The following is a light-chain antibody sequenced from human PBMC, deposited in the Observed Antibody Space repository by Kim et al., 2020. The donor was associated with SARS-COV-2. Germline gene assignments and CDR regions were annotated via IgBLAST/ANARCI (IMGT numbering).Light chain of an antibody. J-gene: IGKJ1*01. CDR2: WAS. Sequence: DIVMTQSPDSLAVSLGERATINCKSSQSVLYSSNNKNYFAWYQQKPGQPPKLLIYWASTRESGVPDRFSGSGSGTDFTLTISSLQAEDVAVYYCQQYYSTPRTFGHGTKVDIK. CDR1: QSVLYSSNNKNY. CDR3: QQYYSTPRT. V-gene: IGKV4-1*01.